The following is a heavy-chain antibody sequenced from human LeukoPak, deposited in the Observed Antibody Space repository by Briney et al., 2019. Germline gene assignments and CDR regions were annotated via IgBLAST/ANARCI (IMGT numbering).Heavy chain of an antibody. CDR2: ISYDGSNK. CDR3: ARDSPSSVLDY. Sequence: GGSLRLSCAASGFTFSSYAMHWVRQAPGKGLEWVAVISYDGSNKYYADSVKGRFTISRDNSKNTLYLQMNSLRAEDTAVCYCARDSPSSVLDYWGQGTLVTVSS. J-gene: IGHJ4*02. V-gene: IGHV3-30-3*01. CDR1: GFTFSSYA.